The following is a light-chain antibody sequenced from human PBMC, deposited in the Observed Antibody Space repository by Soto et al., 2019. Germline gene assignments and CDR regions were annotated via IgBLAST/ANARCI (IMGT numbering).Light chain of an antibody. J-gene: IGKJ2*01. CDR2: AAS. Sequence: AIQMTQSPSSLSASVGDRVAITCRASQGIRNNLGWYQQKLGKAPKLLIYAASSLQSGVPSRFSGSGSGTDFTLTISSLQPEDFATYFCLQDYNYPYTFGQGTKLEIK. V-gene: IGKV1-6*01. CDR1: QGIRNN. CDR3: LQDYNYPYT.